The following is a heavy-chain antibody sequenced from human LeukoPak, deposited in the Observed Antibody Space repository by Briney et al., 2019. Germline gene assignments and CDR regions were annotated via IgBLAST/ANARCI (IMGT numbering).Heavy chain of an antibody. Sequence: PSETLSLTCTVSGGSIRGYYWSWLRQHPGKGLEWIGRMSTSGTSNYIPSLVRRVTMSVDTSKNQFSLNLSSVTAADTAVYYCARESGSMRWFDPWGQGTLVTVSS. CDR1: GGSIRGYY. CDR2: MSTSGTS. CDR3: ARESGSMRWFDP. J-gene: IGHJ5*02. V-gene: IGHV4-4*07. D-gene: IGHD6-25*01.